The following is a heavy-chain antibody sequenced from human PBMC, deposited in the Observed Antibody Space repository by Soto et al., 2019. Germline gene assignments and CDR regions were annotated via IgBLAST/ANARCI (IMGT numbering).Heavy chain of an antibody. CDR1: GFTFSSYW. CDR3: ARGYGGYYDSSGYPSGGMDV. Sequence: PGGSLRLSCAASGFTFSSYWMHWVRQAPGKGLVWVSRINSDGSSTSYADSVKGRFTISRDNAKNTLYLQMNSLRAEDTAVYYFARGYGGYYDSSGYPSGGMDVWGQGTTVTVSS. CDR2: INSDGSST. D-gene: IGHD3-22*01. V-gene: IGHV3-74*01. J-gene: IGHJ6*02.